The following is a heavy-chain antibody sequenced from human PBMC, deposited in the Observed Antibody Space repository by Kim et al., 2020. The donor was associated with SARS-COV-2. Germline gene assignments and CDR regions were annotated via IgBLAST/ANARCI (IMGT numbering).Heavy chain of an antibody. D-gene: IGHD6-6*01. CDR2: IYYSGST. J-gene: IGHJ2*01. CDR1: GGSISSYY. Sequence: SETLSLTCTVSGGSISSYYWSWIRQPPGKGLEWIGYIYYSGSTNYNPSLKSRVTISVDTSKNQFSLKLSSVTAADTAVYYCARPKEYGSSSSWYFDLWGRGTLVTVSS. CDR3: ARPKEYGSSSSWYFDL. V-gene: IGHV4-59*08.